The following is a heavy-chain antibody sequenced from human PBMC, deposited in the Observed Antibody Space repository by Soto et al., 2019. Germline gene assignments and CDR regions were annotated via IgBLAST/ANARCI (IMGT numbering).Heavy chain of an antibody. CDR2: IHHSGST. Sequence: PSETLSLTCAVSGGSISSSSWWNWVRQPPGKGLEWIGEIHHSGSTNYNPSLKSRVTISVDKSKNQFSLKLNSVTAADTAVYYCARVRQGCSSTSCYFDPWGQGTPVTVSS. J-gene: IGHJ5*02. CDR3: ARVRQGCSSTSCYFDP. D-gene: IGHD2-2*01. V-gene: IGHV4-4*02. CDR1: GGSISSSSW.